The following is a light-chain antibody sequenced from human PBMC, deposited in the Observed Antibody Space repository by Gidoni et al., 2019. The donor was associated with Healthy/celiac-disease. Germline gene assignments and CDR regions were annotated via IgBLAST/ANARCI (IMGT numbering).Light chain of an antibody. Sequence: SYELKQPPSVSVSPGQTARITCSGDALPKQYAYWYQQKPGQAPVLGIYKDSERPSGIPERFSGSSSGTTVTLTISGVQAEDEADYYCQSADSSGTYRVFGGGTKLTVL. CDR2: KDS. CDR1: ALPKQY. J-gene: IGLJ3*02. V-gene: IGLV3-25*03. CDR3: QSADSSGTYRV.